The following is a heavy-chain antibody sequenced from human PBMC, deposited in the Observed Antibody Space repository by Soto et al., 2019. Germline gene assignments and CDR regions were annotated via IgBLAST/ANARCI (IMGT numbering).Heavy chain of an antibody. CDR2: IKNKANISAT. D-gene: IGHD6-6*01. CDR3: ARVGLSSVSTISRRLAY. CDR1: GFTCSDHY. Sequence: EVQLVESGGGLVQPGGSLRLSCAASGFTCSDHYMDWVRQAPGKGLEWVGRIKNKANISATEDAASMKGRVTISRHDSRNSLYRQMNSLKAGESAVYYCARVGLSSVSTISRRLAYWGQGTLVTVSS. J-gene: IGHJ4*02. V-gene: IGHV3-72*01.